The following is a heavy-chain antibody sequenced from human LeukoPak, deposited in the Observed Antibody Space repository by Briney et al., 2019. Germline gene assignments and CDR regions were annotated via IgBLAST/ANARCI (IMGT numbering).Heavy chain of an antibody. V-gene: IGHV1-69*06. CDR1: GGTFSSYA. J-gene: IGHJ3*02. Sequence: SVKVSCKASGGTFSSYAISWVRQAPGQGLEWMGGIIPIFGTANYAQKFQGRVTITADKSTSTAYMELSSLRSEDTAVYYCARGGLLRTLGAFDIWGQGTMVTVSS. CDR3: ARGGLLRTLGAFDI. D-gene: IGHD1-14*01. CDR2: IIPIFGTA.